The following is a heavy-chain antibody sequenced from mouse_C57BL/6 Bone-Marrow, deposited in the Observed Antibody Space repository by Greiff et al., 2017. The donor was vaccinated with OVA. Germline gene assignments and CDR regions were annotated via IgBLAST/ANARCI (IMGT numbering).Heavy chain of an antibody. V-gene: IGHV1-15*01. Sequence: QVQLKESGAELVRPGASVTLSCKASGYTFTDYEMHWVKQTPVHGLEWIGAIDPETGGTAYNQKFKGKAILTADKYSSTAYMELRSLTSEDSAVYYCTIVITTVVAPYWYFDVWGTGTTVTVSS. CDR2: IDPETGGT. D-gene: IGHD1-1*01. CDR3: TIVITTVVAPYWYFDV. J-gene: IGHJ1*03. CDR1: GYTFTDYE.